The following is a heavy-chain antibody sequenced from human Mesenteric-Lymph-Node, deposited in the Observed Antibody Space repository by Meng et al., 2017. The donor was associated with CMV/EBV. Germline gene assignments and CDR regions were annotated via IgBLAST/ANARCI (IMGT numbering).Heavy chain of an antibody. V-gene: IGHV4-59*01. CDR2: VYYRGNT. D-gene: IGHD2-2*01. Sequence: SETLSLTCIVSGDSISSYYWSWIRQPPGKGLEWIGYVYYRGNTKYNPSLKSRVTISVDTSKNHFSLKLSSVTAADTAIFYCARNLYQDDAFDIWGRGTMVTVSS. CDR3: ARNLYQDDAFDI. CDR1: GDSISSYY. J-gene: IGHJ3*02.